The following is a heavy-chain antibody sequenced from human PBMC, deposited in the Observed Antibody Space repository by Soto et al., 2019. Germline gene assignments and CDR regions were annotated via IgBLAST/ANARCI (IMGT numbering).Heavy chain of an antibody. V-gene: IGHV1-46*01. Sequence: ASVKVSCKASAYTFTSYYMHWVRQAPGQGLEWKGVINPSGGSTTYAQKFQGRVTMTRDTSTSTVYMELSSLRSEDKAVYYCARGRYNSGWPTFDYWGQGTLVTVSS. CDR1: AYTFTSYY. J-gene: IGHJ4*02. CDR3: ARGRYNSGWPTFDY. D-gene: IGHD6-19*01. CDR2: INPSGGST.